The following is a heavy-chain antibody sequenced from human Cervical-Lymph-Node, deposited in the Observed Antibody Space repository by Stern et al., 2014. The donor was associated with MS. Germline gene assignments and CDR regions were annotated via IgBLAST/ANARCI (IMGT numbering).Heavy chain of an antibody. V-gene: IGHV3-53*01. CDR1: GFIVSANY. D-gene: IGHD3-10*01. J-gene: IGHJ4*02. Sequence: EVQLAESGGGLIQPGGSLRLSCAASGFIVSANYMTLVRQAPGKGLEWLSVSHPDGSTVYADSVKGRYTISRDTSKNTVYLQMNSLRTEDTATYYCARDGSARPTENWGQGTLVTGSA. CDR2: SHPDGST. CDR3: ARDGSARPTEN.